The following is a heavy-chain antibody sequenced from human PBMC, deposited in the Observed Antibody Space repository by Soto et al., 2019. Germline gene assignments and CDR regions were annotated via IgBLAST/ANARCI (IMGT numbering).Heavy chain of an antibody. D-gene: IGHD2-2*01. Sequence: ASVKVSCKASGYTFTNFGVTWVRRAPGQGLEWMGWISAYTDTPNYAQKFQGRVTMTIDTSTSTAYMDLRSLTSDETADYYDARGIPGVEAWFDPGGQGTLVTVSP. CDR2: ISAYTDTP. CDR3: ARGIPGVEAWFDP. J-gene: IGHJ5*02. CDR1: GYTFTNFG. V-gene: IGHV1-18*01.